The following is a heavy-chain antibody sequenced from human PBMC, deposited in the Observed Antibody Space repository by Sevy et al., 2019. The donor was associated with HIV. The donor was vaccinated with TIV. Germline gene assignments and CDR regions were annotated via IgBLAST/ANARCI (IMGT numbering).Heavy chain of an antibody. J-gene: IGHJ4*02. CDR2: IYISGST. CDR3: ARGPQSCNSVSCYSALS. V-gene: IGHV4-4*07. D-gene: IGHD2-15*01. Sequence: WETLSLTCTVSGGSISDYYWTWIRQPAGKALEWLGRIYISGSTEYNPSLKSRVSMSLDTSKNTFSLKLTSMTAADTAVYYCARGPQSCNSVSCYSALSWGQGILVTVSS. CDR1: GGSISDYY.